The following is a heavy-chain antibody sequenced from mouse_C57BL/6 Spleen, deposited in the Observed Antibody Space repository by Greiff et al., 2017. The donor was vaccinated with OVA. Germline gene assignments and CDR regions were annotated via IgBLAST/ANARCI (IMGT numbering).Heavy chain of an antibody. J-gene: IGHJ3*01. CDR1: GYSFTGYY. Sequence: VQLQQSGPELVKPGASVKISCKASGYSFTGYYMNWVKQSPEKSLEWIGEINPSTGGTTYNQKFKAKATLTVDKSSSTAYMQLKSLTSEDSAVYYCAREVGDDYDPAWFAYWGQGTLVTVSA. CDR3: AREVGDDYDPAWFAY. D-gene: IGHD2-4*01. V-gene: IGHV1-42*01. CDR2: INPSTGGT.